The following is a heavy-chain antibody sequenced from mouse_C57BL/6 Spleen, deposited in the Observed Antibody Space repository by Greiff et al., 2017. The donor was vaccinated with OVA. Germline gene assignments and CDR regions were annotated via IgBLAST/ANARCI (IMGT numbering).Heavy chain of an antibody. Sequence: EVMLVESGGGLVQPGGSLSLSCAASGFTFTDYYMSWVRQPPGKALEWLGFIRNKANGYTTEYSASVKGRFTISRDNSQSILYLQMNALRAEDSATYYCARYNDGLRGYFDYWGQGTTLTVSS. CDR1: GFTFTDYY. J-gene: IGHJ2*01. CDR3: ARYNDGLRGYFDY. D-gene: IGHD2-3*01. V-gene: IGHV7-3*01. CDR2: IRNKANGYTT.